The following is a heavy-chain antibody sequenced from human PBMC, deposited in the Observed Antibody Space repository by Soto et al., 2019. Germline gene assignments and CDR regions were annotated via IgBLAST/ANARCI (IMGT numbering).Heavy chain of an antibody. Sequence: SSDTLSLTCTVSGGSISSYCWSWIRQPPGKGLEWIGYIYYSGSTNYNPSLKSRVTISVDTSKNQFSLKLSSVTAADTAVYYCARAYGDYVFDYWGQGTLVTVSS. D-gene: IGHD4-17*01. CDR1: GGSISSYC. CDR3: ARAYGDYVFDY. CDR2: IYYSGST. V-gene: IGHV4-59*01. J-gene: IGHJ4*02.